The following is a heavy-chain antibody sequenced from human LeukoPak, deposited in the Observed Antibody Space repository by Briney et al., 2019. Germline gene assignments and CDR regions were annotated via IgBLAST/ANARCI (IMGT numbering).Heavy chain of an antibody. V-gene: IGHV3-23*01. CDR1: GFTFSSYA. D-gene: IGHD5-18*01. CDR3: ARRPYNTAAPDIWFDP. J-gene: IGHJ5*02. Sequence: GGSLRLSCAASGFTFSSYAMSWVRQAPGKGLEWVSAISGSGGSTYYADSVKGRFTISRDNSKNTLYLQMNSLRAEDTAVYYCARRPYNTAAPDIWFDPWGQGTLVTVSS. CDR2: ISGSGGST.